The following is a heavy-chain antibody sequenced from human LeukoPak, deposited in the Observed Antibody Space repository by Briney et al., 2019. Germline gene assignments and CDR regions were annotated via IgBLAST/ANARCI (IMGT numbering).Heavy chain of an antibody. J-gene: IGHJ6*02. V-gene: IGHV4-4*02. D-gene: IGHD6-6*01. CDR1: GGSISNSNW. CDR3: ARETPQSIAAPLYGMDV. CDR2: IYHSGST. Sequence: SETLSLTCAVSGGSISNSNWWNWVRQPPGKGLEWIGEIYHSGSTNYNPSLRSRVTISVDRSKNQFALKLTSVTAADTAVYYCARETPQSIAAPLYGMDVWGQGTTVTVSS.